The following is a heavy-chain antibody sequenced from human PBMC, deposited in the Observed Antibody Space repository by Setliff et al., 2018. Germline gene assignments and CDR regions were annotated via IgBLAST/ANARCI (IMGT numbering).Heavy chain of an antibody. CDR2: S. V-gene: IGHV4-38-2*01. J-gene: IGHJ4*02. Sequence: PSETLSLTCVVSGYSITNGYYWGWIRQPPGKGLEWIGSSNYNPSLQSRVSISVDTSKNQLSLKLDSLTAADTAVYFCARLPRTVTHFDYWGQGALVTVSS. CDR1: GYSITNGYY. D-gene: IGHD4-17*01. CDR3: ARLPRTVTHFDY.